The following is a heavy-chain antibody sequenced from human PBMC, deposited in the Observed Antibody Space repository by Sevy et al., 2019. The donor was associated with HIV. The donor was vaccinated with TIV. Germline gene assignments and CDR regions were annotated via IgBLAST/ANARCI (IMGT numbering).Heavy chain of an antibody. D-gene: IGHD2-2*02. Sequence: GGSLRLSCAASGFTFSSYSMNWVRQAPGKGLEWVSSISGISNYIYYADSMKGRFTVSRDNARNSLYLKMNSLRAEDTAVYYCAGNNCSITNCYMGDVFDIWGQGTMVTVSS. CDR1: GFTFSSYS. CDR3: AGNNCSITNCYMGDVFDI. CDR2: ISGISNYI. J-gene: IGHJ3*02. V-gene: IGHV3-21*01.